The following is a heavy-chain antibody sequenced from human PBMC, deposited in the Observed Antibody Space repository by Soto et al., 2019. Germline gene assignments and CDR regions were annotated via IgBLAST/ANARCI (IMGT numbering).Heavy chain of an antibody. CDR1: GFTFSSYS. J-gene: IGHJ6*02. CDR3: ASWVWEGGLGRYYYYGMDV. V-gene: IGHV3-21*01. Sequence: PGGSLRLSCAASGFTFSSYSMNWVRQAPGKGLEWVSSISSSSSYIYYADSVKGRFTISRDNAKNSLYLQMNSLRAEDTAVYYCASWVWEGGLGRYYYYGMDVWGQGTTVTVSS. D-gene: IGHD1-26*01. CDR2: ISSSSSYI.